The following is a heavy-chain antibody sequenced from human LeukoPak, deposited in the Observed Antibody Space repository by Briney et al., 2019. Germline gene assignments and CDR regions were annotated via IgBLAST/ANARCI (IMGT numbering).Heavy chain of an antibody. Sequence: SETLSLTCAVYGGSFSGYYWSWIRQPPGKGLECIGEINHSGSTNYNPSLKSRVTISVDTSKNQFSLKVNSVTAADTAVYCCARGSGGYWGQGTLVTVSS. J-gene: IGHJ4*02. V-gene: IGHV4-34*01. CDR1: GGSFSGYY. CDR2: INHSGST. CDR3: ARGSGGY. D-gene: IGHD4-23*01.